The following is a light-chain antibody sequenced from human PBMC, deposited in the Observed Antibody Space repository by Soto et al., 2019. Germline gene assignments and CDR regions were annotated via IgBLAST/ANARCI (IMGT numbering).Light chain of an antibody. J-gene: IGKJ1*01. V-gene: IGKV3-20*01. CDR1: QSVSRSY. CDR3: QQYGSSPWT. Sequence: ELVLTQSPGALSLSPGERATLPCRASQSVSRSYLAWYQQKPGQAPRLLIYGASSRATGIPDRFSGSGSGTDFTLTISRLEPEDFAVYYCQQYGSSPWTFGQGTKVEIK. CDR2: GAS.